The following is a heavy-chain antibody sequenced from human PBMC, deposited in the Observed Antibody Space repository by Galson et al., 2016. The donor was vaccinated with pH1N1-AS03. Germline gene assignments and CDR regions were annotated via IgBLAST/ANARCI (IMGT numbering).Heavy chain of an antibody. CDR1: GFPFSGYR. D-gene: IGHD6-19*01. J-gene: IGHJ4*02. V-gene: IGHV3-21*01. CDR2: ISTSGSSI. CDR3: ARDGPPQGISVAGSFDF. Sequence: SLRLSFAASGFPFSGYRMNWVRQAPGKGLEWVSFISTSGSSIYYADSVKGRFTISRDNAKNLLYLQMNSLRDEDTAVYYCARDGPPQGISVAGSFDFWGQGTLVTVSS.